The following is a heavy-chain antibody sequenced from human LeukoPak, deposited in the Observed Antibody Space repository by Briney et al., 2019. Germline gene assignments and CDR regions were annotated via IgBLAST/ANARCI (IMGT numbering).Heavy chain of an antibody. CDR1: GYTFSGYY. CDR2: INPKSGGT. J-gene: IGHJ4*02. V-gene: IGHV1-2*02. CDR3: ASGSSFDSSGRGFDY. Sequence: ASVKVSCKASGYTFSGYYMHWVRQAPGQGLEWMGWINPKSGGTNYAQKFQGRVTMTRDTSISTAYMELSGLRFDDTAVYYCASGSSFDSSGRGFDYWGQGTLVTVSS. D-gene: IGHD3-22*01.